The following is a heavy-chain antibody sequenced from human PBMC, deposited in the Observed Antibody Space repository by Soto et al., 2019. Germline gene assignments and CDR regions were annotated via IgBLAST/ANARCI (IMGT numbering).Heavy chain of an antibody. CDR1: GGSVSSDTYY. V-gene: IGHV4-61*01. Sequence: SETLSLTCTVSGGSVSSDTYYWSWIRQPPGKGLEWIGYIYYTGSTNYNSSLKSRVTMSVDLSKNQFSLKLSSVTAADTAVYYCARIVTAMSDAFDIWGQGTMVTVSS. J-gene: IGHJ3*02. CDR3: ARIVTAMSDAFDI. D-gene: IGHD2-21*02. CDR2: IYYTGST.